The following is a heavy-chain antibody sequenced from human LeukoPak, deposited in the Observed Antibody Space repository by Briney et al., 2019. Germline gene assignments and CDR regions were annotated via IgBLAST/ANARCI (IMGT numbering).Heavy chain of an antibody. Sequence: GGSLRLSCAASGFTFSSYAMSWVRQAPGKGLEWVSAISGSGGSTYYADSVKGRFTISRDNSKNTLYLQMNSLRAEDTAVYYCATEGYYYDSSGYYGDYWGQGTLVTVSS. D-gene: IGHD3-22*01. V-gene: IGHV3-23*01. CDR1: GFTFSSYA. CDR2: ISGSGGST. J-gene: IGHJ4*02. CDR3: ATEGYYYDSSGYYGDY.